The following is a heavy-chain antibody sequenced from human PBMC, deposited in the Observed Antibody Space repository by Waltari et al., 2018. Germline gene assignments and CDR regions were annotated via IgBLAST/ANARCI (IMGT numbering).Heavy chain of an antibody. CDR1: GYSISSGYY. CDR3: ARGYSGYDFYYYYYMDV. Sequence: QVQLQESGPGLVKHSETLSLTCTVSGYSISSGYYWGWIRQPPGKGLEWIGSIYHSGSTYYNPSLKSRVTISVDTSKNQFSLKLSSVTAADTAVYYCARGYSGYDFYYYYYMDVWGKGTTVTISS. D-gene: IGHD5-12*01. CDR2: IYHSGST. V-gene: IGHV4-38-2*02. J-gene: IGHJ6*03.